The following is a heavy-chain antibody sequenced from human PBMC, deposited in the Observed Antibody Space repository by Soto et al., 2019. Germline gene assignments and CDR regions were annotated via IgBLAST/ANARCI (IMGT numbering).Heavy chain of an antibody. J-gene: IGHJ6*02. CDR2: IVSSSNYK. V-gene: IGHV3-21*01. CDR1: GFTFSFFT. CDR3: TRVGNYYSYAMDV. Sequence: EVELVESGGALVKPGGSLRVSCAASGFTFSFFTMNWVRQAPGKGLEWVSSIVSSSNYKHYADSVKGRFSISRDNAKNSLYLHMSSLRAEDTGIYYCTRVGNYYSYAMDVWGQGTTVTVSS. D-gene: IGHD2-15*01.